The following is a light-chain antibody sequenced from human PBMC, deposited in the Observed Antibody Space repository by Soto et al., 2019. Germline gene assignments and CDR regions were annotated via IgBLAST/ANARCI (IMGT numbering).Light chain of an antibody. V-gene: IGKV3-11*01. Sequence: EIVLTQSPATLSLSPGERATLSCRASQSVTTYLAWYQQKPGQAHRLLIYDASNRATGIPARFSGSGSGTDFTLTISSLEPEDFAVYYCQQRINWPITFGQGTRLEIK. CDR1: QSVTTY. CDR2: DAS. CDR3: QQRINWPIT. J-gene: IGKJ5*01.